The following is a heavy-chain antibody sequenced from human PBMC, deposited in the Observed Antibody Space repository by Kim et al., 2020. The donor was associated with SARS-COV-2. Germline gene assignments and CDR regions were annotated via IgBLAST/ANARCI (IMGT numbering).Heavy chain of an antibody. CDR2: IKCDGSNK. CDR1: GFTFSVYG. J-gene: IGHJ4*02. CDR3: AIFES. V-gene: IGHV3-33*01. Sequence: GGSLRLSCAASGFTFSVYGMNWVRQAPGKGLEWVAVIKCDGSNKYDEASVKGRFTICRDNSNNMLLLQMNRLRAEDTAVYYCAIFESWGQGTLVTVSS.